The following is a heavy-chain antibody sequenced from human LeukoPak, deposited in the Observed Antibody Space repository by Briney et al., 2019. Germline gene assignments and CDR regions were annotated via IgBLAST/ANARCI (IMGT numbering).Heavy chain of an antibody. D-gene: IGHD5-12*01. CDR3: ARVGFSGYESWFDP. CDR2: INWNGGST. CDR1: GFTFDDYG. Sequence: RAGGSRRLSCAASGFTFDDYGMNWVRQAPGKGLEWGSGINWNGGSTGYADSVKGRFTISRDNAKNSLYLQMKSLRAEDTALYHCARVGFSGYESWFDPWGQGTLVTVSS. J-gene: IGHJ5*02. V-gene: IGHV3-20*01.